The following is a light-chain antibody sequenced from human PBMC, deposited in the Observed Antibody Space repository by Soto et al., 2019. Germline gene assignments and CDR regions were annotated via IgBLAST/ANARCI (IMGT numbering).Light chain of an antibody. CDR1: QSVSSSY. V-gene: IGKV3-20*01. CDR2: GAS. CDR3: QQYCSSPT. Sequence: EIVLTQSPGTLSLSPGERATLSCRASQSVSSSYLAWYQQKPGHAPRLLIDGASSRATGIPDRFSGSGAGTDFTITISRLEHEDVAVYYFQQYCSSPTFGQGTKVEIK. J-gene: IGKJ1*01.